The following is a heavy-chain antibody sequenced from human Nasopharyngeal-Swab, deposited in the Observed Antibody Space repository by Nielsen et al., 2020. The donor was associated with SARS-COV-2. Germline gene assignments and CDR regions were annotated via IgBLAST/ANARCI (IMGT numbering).Heavy chain of an antibody. D-gene: IGHD3-9*01. J-gene: IGHJ4*02. CDR2: VLDNGNT. V-gene: IGHV4-59*13. CDR1: GGSINYSY. Sequence: SETLSLICTVSGGSINYSYWSWIRQPPGKGLEWIGYVLDNGNTNYNPSLHTRVTMSVDKSKNQFFLKLNSVTAADTAVYFCARGVRGYDVLTGYYRIWYFDYWGQGTLVTVSS. CDR3: ARGVRGYDVLTGYYRIWYFDY.